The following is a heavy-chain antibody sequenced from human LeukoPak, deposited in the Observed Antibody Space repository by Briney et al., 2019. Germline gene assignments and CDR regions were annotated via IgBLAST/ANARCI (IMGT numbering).Heavy chain of an antibody. J-gene: IGHJ4*02. Sequence: GGSLRLSCTVSGFTFRSAWMSWVRQAPGKGLEWVGRIRSQTDGGTTDHGAPVQGRFTISRDDSQSTVYLQMTSLKIEDTAVYFCTTAPDSGSRDDCWGPGTLVTVSS. CDR1: GFTFRSAW. CDR3: TTAPDSGSRDDC. CDR2: IRSQTDGGTT. D-gene: IGHD1-26*01. V-gene: IGHV3-15*01.